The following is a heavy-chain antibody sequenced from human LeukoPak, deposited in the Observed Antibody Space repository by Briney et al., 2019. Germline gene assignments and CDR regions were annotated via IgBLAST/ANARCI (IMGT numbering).Heavy chain of an antibody. CDR2: MNPNSGNT. V-gene: IGHV1-8*03. CDR3: ARGGILDCSSTSCYEVAFDI. J-gene: IGHJ3*02. Sequence: ASVKVSCKASGYTFTSYDINWVRQATGQGLEWMGWMNPNSGNTGYAQKFQGRVTITRNTSISTAYMELSSLRSEDTAVYYCARGGILDCSSTSCYEVAFDIWGQGTMVTVSS. D-gene: IGHD2-2*01. CDR1: GYTFTSYD.